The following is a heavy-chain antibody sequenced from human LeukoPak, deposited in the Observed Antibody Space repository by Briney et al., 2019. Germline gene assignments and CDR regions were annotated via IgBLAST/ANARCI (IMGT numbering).Heavy chain of an antibody. D-gene: IGHD2-15*01. CDR2: ISGRGDNT. J-gene: IGHJ4*02. Sequence: GGSLRLSCAASGFTFSNSAMAWVRQAPGKGLEWVSAISGRGDNTNYADSVKGRFTISRDNSKNTLYLQMNSPRAEDTAVYYCATATPPYCSGGSCYLDYWGQGTLVTVSS. CDR1: GFTFSNSA. V-gene: IGHV3-23*01. CDR3: ATATPPYCSGGSCYLDY.